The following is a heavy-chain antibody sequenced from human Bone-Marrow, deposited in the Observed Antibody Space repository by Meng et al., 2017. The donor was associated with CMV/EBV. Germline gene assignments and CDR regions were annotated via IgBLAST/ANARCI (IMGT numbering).Heavy chain of an antibody. CDR1: GGSISSYY. CDR2: IYYSGST. J-gene: IGHJ6*02. CDR3: ARDLPYMVRGGHYYGMDV. D-gene: IGHD3-10*01. V-gene: IGHV4-59*01. Sequence: SETLSLTCTVSGGSISSYYWSWIRQPTGKGLEWIGYIYYSGSTNYNPSLKSRVTISVDTSKNQFSLKLSSVTAADTAVYYCARDLPYMVRGGHYYGMDVWGQGTTVTVSS.